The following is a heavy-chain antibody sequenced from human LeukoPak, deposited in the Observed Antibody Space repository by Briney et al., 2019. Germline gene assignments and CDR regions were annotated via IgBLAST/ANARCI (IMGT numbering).Heavy chain of an antibody. J-gene: IGHJ2*01. D-gene: IGHD6-13*01. CDR3: ARGWGEDGSSWYPRTDWYFDL. CDR2: INHSGST. V-gene: IGHV4-34*01. Sequence: SETLSLTCAVYGGSFSGYYWSWIRQPPGKGLEWRGEINHSGSTNYNPSLKSRVTISVDTSKNQFSLKLSSVTAADTAVYYCARGWGEDGSSWYPRTDWYFDLWGRGTLVTVSS. CDR1: GGSFSGYY.